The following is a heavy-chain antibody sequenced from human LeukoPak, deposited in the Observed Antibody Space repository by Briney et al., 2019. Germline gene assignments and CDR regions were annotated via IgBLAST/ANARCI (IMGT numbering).Heavy chain of an antibody. V-gene: IGHV4-59*01. D-gene: IGHD3-10*01. CDR1: GGSISSYY. Sequence: PSETLSLTCTVSGGSISSYYWSWIRQPPGKGLEWIGYIYYSGSTNYNPSLKSRVTISIDTSKNQLSLRLTSVTAADTAVYYCASGEITLVRGASYYFDYWGQGTLVTVSS. CDR3: ASGEITLVRGASYYFDY. J-gene: IGHJ4*02. CDR2: IYYSGST.